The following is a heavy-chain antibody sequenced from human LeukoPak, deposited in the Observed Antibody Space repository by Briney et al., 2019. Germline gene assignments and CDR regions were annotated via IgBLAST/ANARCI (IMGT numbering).Heavy chain of an antibody. V-gene: IGHV3-74*01. Sequence: GGSLRLSCAASGFTFSRHWMHWVRQAPGKGLVWVSRTNSDGSSTDYADSVKGRFTISRDNSKNTLYLQMNSLRVEDTAMYYCARDLGNSPFDYWGPGTLVTVSS. D-gene: IGHD7-27*01. CDR2: TNSDGSST. CDR1: GFTFSRHW. CDR3: ARDLGNSPFDY. J-gene: IGHJ4*02.